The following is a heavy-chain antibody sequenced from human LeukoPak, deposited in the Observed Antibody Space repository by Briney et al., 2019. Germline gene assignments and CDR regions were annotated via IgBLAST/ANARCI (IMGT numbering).Heavy chain of an antibody. Sequence: SQTLSLTCTVSGGSISSGGYYWSWIRQPPGKGLEWIGYIYHSGSTYYNPSLKSRVTISVDRSKNQFSLKLSSVTAADTAVYSCARGGSYNWFDPWGQGTLVTVSS. CDR1: GGSISSGGYY. J-gene: IGHJ5*02. CDR2: IYHSGST. CDR3: ARGGSYNWFDP. V-gene: IGHV4-30-2*01.